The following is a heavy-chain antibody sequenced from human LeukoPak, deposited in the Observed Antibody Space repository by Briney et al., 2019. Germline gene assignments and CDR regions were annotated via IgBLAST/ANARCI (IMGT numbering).Heavy chain of an antibody. CDR1: GYTFTTFD. V-gene: IGHV1-8*02. J-gene: IGHJ4*02. D-gene: IGHD3-16*01. Sequence: GASVKVSCKASGYTFTTFDINWVRQASGQGLEWMGWMKPDSGRTGYAQKLQDRVTMTRDTSTSTSYMELHSLTSEDTAMYYCVKGAFYTDWGQGTPVTVSS. CDR2: MKPDSGRT. CDR3: VKGAFYTD.